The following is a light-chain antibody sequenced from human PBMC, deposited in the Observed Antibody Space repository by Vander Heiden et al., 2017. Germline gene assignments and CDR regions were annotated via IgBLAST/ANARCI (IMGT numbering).Light chain of an antibody. V-gene: IGKV1-27*01. CDR1: QCITNY. J-gene: IGKJ4*01. CDR3: QKYNSATPLT. Sequence: IQMTQSPSSLSASVGATFTITSPTSQCITNYLDWYQQKPGRVPTLLIYAGSTLQSGVPSRFSGSGSGTDFTLTISSLQPEDVATDYCQKYNSATPLTFGGGTKVEIK. CDR2: AGS.